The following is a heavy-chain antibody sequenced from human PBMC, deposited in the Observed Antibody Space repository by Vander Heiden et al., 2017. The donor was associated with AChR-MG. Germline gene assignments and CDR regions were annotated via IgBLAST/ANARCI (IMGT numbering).Heavy chain of an antibody. CDR1: GGTFSSYA. CDR2: IIPIFGTA. J-gene: IGHJ3*02. D-gene: IGHD5-12*01. CDR3: AREAGDIEDAFDI. V-gene: IGHV1-69*01. Sequence: QVQLVQSGAEVKTPGSSAKVFCKASGGTFSSYAISWVRQAPGQGLEWMGGIIPIFGTANYAQKFQGRFTITADESTSTAYMELSSLRSEDTAVYYCAREAGDIEDAFDIWGQGTMVTVSS.